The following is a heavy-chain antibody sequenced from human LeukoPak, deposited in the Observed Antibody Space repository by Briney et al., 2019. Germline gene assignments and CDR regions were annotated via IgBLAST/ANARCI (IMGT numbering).Heavy chain of an antibody. J-gene: IGHJ4*02. V-gene: IGHV3-23*01. CDR3: AKDERNWNYNLASQTYD. CDR2: ISGSGVST. D-gene: IGHD1-7*01. CDR1: GFTFDDYA. Sequence: GGSLRLSCAASGFTFDDYAMHWVRQAPGKGLEWVSGISGSGVSTYYADSVKGRFTVSRDNSKNTLYLQMSSLRAEDTAVYYCAKDERNWNYNLASQTYDWGQGTLVTVSS.